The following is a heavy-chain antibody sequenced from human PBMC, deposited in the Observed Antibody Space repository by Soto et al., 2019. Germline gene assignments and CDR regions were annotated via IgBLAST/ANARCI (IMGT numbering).Heavy chain of an antibody. D-gene: IGHD3-10*01. J-gene: IGHJ4*02. CDR1: GFTFSSYG. CDR2: ISYDGSNK. V-gene: IGHV3-30*03. CDR3: ARDSGWPILNFDN. Sequence: PGGSLRLSCAASGFTFSSYGMHWVRQAPGKGLEWVAVISYDGSNKYYADSVKGRFTISRDNSKNTLYLQMNSLRAEDTAVYFCARDSGWPILNFDNWGQGTPVTVS.